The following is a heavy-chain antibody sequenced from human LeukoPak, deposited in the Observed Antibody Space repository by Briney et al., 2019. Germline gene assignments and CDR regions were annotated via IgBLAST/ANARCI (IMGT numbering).Heavy chain of an antibody. V-gene: IGHV3-9*01. CDR1: GFTFYDYA. J-gene: IGHJ6*02. CDR2: ISWNSGSI. CDR3: AKDIGYYYYYYGMDV. Sequence: GGSLRLSCAASGFTFYDYAMHWVQQAPGKGLEWVSGISWNSGSIGYADSVKGRFTISRDNAKNSLYLQMNSLRAEDTALYYCAKDIGYYYYYYGMDVWGQGTTVTVSS.